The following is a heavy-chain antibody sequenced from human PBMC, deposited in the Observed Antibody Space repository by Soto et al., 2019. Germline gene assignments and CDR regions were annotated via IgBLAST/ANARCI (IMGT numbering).Heavy chain of an antibody. J-gene: IGHJ5*02. CDR2: IYYSGST. CDR3: ARLAGYYDTPGSWFDP. D-gene: IGHD3-22*01. CDR1: GGSISSYY. Sequence: QVQLQESGPGLVKPSETLSLTCTVSGGSISSYYWSWIRQPPGKGLEWIGYIYYSGSTNYNPSLKSRVTISVDTSKNQFSLKLSSVTAADTAVYYCARLAGYYDTPGSWFDPWGQGTLVTVSS. V-gene: IGHV4-59*08.